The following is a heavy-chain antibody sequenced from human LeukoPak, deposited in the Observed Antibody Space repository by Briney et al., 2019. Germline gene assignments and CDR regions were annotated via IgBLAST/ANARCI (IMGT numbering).Heavy chain of an antibody. CDR3: ARGPIQLWIHNAMDV. CDR1: GFTFGDHA. Sequence: GGSLRLSCTGSGFTFGDHAMSWVRQAPGKGLEWVGFIRSKAYRGTVEYAASVKGRFTISRDDSASIAYLQMNSLKIEDTAVYYCARGPIQLWIHNAMDVWGQGTTVTVSS. D-gene: IGHD1-1*01. CDR2: IRSKAYRGTV. V-gene: IGHV3-49*04. J-gene: IGHJ6*02.